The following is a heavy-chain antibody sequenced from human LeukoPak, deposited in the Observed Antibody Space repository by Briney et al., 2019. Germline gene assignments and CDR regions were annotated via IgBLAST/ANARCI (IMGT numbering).Heavy chain of an antibody. CDR2: IKRDGSEK. D-gene: IGHD2-2*01. J-gene: IGHJ4*02. CDR3: ARGYRVPDY. Sequence: GGSLRLSCAVSGFTFSSYWMNWVRQAPGKGLEWVANIKRDGSEKYYVDSVKGRFTISRDNAKDSLYLQMNSLRAEDTAVYYCARGYRVPDYWGQGTLVTVSS. CDR1: GFTFSSYW. V-gene: IGHV3-7*04.